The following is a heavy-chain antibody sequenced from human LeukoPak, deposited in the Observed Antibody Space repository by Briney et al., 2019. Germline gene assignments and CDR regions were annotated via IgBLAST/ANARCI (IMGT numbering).Heavy chain of an antibody. D-gene: IGHD2-2*01. Sequence: ASVKVSCKASGYTFTSYYIHRVRQAPGQGLEWMGIINPSGGSTTYAQRFQGRVTMTRDTSTSTVYMELSSLRSEDTAVYYCARSTRIDYWGQGTLVTVSS. CDR2: INPSGGST. CDR3: ARSTRIDY. J-gene: IGHJ4*02. CDR1: GYTFTSYY. V-gene: IGHV1-46*01.